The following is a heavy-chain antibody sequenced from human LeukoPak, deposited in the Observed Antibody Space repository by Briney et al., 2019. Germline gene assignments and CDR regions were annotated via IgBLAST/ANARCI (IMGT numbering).Heavy chain of an antibody. Sequence: SETLSLTCTVSGGSISSYYWSWIRQPPGKGLEWIGYIYYSGSTNYNPSLKSRVTISVDTSKNQFSLKLSSVTAADTAVYYCARDGYNPLDAFDIWGQGTMVTVSS. CDR3: ARDGYNPLDAFDI. D-gene: IGHD5-24*01. V-gene: IGHV4-59*12. J-gene: IGHJ3*02. CDR2: IYYSGST. CDR1: GGSISSYY.